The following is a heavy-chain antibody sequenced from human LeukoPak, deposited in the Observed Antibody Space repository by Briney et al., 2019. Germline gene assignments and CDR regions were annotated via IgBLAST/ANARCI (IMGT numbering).Heavy chain of an antibody. D-gene: IGHD3-22*01. Sequence: GGTLRLSCAASGFTFSNHGMNWVRQAPGKGLEWVSFISTSSSYIYYADSVKGRFTISRDNAKNSLYLEMNSLRAEDTAVYYCAKAYHYYDSSGYYYPPDYWGQGTLVTVSS. J-gene: IGHJ4*02. CDR3: AKAYHYYDSSGYYYPPDY. V-gene: IGHV3-21*01. CDR2: ISTSSSYI. CDR1: GFTFSNHG.